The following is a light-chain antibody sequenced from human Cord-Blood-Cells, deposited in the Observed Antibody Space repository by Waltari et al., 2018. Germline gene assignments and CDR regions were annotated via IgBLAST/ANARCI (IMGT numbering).Light chain of an antibody. CDR1: QSVLYSSNNKNY. Sequence: DIVMTQSPDSLAVCLGERATINCKSSQSVLYSSNNKNYLACYQQKPGQPPKLLIYWASTRESGVPDRFSGSGSGTDFTLTISSLQAEDVAVYYCQQYYSTPWTFGQGTKVEIK. CDR2: WAS. CDR3: QQYYSTPWT. V-gene: IGKV4-1*01. J-gene: IGKJ1*01.